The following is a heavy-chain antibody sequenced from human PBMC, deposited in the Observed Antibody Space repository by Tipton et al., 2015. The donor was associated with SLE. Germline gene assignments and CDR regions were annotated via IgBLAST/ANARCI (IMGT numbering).Heavy chain of an antibody. CDR1: GFTFSFHT. Sequence: SLRLSCTASGFTFSFHTLNWVRQAPGKGLEWVSGIIGSGGRTYYADSVKGRFTISRDNSKNTLYLQMNSLRAEDTAVYYCAKVPTDYMDVWGQGTTVTVSS. V-gene: IGHV3-23*01. CDR3: AKVPTDYMDV. D-gene: IGHD3/OR15-3a*01. CDR2: IIGSGGRT. J-gene: IGHJ6*02.